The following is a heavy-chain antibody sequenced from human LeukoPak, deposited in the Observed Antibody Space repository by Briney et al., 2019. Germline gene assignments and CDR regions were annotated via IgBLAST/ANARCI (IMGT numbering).Heavy chain of an antibody. D-gene: IGHD6-19*01. CDR3: ARRRSEEFDFDC. V-gene: IGHV1-18*01. CDR1: GYIFSTYG. Sequence: ASVRVSCKASGYIFSTYGIYWVRQAPGQGVEWMGCISGYNGNTNYAQKLQGRVTMTTDTSTSTAYMELRSLRSDDTAVYYCARRRSEEFDFDCWGQGTLVTVSS. J-gene: IGHJ4*02. CDR2: ISGYNGNT.